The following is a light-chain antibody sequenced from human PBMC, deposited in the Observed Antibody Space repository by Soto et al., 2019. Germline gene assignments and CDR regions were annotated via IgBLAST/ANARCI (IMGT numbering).Light chain of an antibody. CDR1: SSNIGNNA. J-gene: IGLJ1*01. Sequence: QPVLTQPPSVSEAPRQRVTISCSGSSSNIGNNAVNWYQQLPGKAPKLLIYYDDLLPSGVSDRFSGSKSGTAASLAISGLQSEYEADYYCAAWDDSLNGYVLGTGTKLTVL. CDR2: YDD. V-gene: IGLV1-36*01. CDR3: AAWDDSLNGYV.